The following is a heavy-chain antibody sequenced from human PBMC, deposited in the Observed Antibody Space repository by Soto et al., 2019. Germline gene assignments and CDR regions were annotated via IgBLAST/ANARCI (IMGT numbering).Heavy chain of an antibody. CDR2: IYTSGST. Sequence: SETLSLTCTVSGGSISSYYWSWIRQPAGKGLEWIGRIYTSGSTNYNPSLKSRVTMSVDTSKNQFSLKLSSVTAADTAVYYCARDPPDVLSSYYYGSGNYYYGMDVWGQGTTVTVSS. CDR3: ARDPPDVLSSYYYGSGNYYYGMDV. D-gene: IGHD3-10*01. CDR1: GGSISSYY. J-gene: IGHJ6*02. V-gene: IGHV4-4*07.